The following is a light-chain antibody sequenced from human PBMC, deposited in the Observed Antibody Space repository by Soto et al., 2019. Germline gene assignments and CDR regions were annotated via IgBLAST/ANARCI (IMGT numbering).Light chain of an antibody. CDR1: TSNIGNNP. V-gene: IGLV1-44*01. J-gene: IGLJ2*01. CDR2: SNN. CDR3: AAWDDSLNGVL. Sequence: QSVLTQPPSASGTPGQRVTVSCSGSTSNIGNNPVNWYQQLPGTAPKLVVYSNNQRPSGVPDRFSGSKSGTSASLAIRGLQSEDDADYYCAAWDDSLNGVLFGGGTKLTVL.